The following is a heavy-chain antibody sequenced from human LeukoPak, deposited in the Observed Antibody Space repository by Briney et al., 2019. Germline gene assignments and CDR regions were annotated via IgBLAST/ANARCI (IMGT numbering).Heavy chain of an antibody. V-gene: IGHV3-23*01. D-gene: IGHD2-2*02. J-gene: IGHJ5*02. CDR2: ISGSGGST. CDR3: AKEKGIVVVPAAIHGGNWFDP. Sequence: GGSLRLSCAASGFTFSSYAMSWVRQAPGKGLEWVSAISGSGGSTYYADSVKGRFTISRDNSKNTLYLQMNSLRAEDTAVYYCAKEKGIVVVPAAIHGGNWFDPWGQGTLVTVSS. CDR1: GFTFSSYA.